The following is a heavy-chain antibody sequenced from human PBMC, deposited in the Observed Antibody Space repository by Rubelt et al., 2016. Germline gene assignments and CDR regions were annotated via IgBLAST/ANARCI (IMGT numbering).Heavy chain of an antibody. CDR3: ARVITSSGWYEDY. V-gene: IGHV3-48*02. CDR2: IKYDGSAI. D-gene: IGHD6-19*01. CDR1: GFTLNNYW. J-gene: IGHJ4*02. Sequence: GFTLNNYWMHWVRQAPGKGLVWVSEIKYDGSAIYYADSVKGRFTNSRDNAKNSLYLQMNSLRDEDTAVYYCARVITSSGWYEDYWGQGTLVTVSS.